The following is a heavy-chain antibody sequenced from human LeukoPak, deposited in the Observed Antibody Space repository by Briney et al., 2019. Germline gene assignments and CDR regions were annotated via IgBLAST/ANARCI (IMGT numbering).Heavy chain of an antibody. V-gene: IGHV5-51*01. CDR2: IYPADSEI. CDR3: VRLLPSAAGNLPLDY. Sequence: GESLKISCKGSGYNFPSCWIGWVRLMPGKGLEWMGIIYPADSEITYSPAFQGQVTISADKSLTTAYLRWSSLKASDTAMYYCVRLLPSAAGNLPLDYWGQGTLVTVSS. D-gene: IGHD6-13*01. CDR1: GYNFPSCW. J-gene: IGHJ4*02.